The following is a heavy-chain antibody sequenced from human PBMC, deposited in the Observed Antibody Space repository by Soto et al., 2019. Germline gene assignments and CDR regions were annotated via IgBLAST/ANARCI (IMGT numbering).Heavy chain of an antibody. D-gene: IGHD1-26*01. J-gene: IGHJ4*02. CDR3: AKDRPLLGGNFDS. V-gene: IGHV3-30*18. Sequence: GGSLRLSCAASGFTSTFGVHWVRQAPGKGLEWVTFISYDGLTKYYADSVKGRFTISRENSKNTIYLQMSSLRPEDSAVYYCAKDRPLLGGNFDSWGQGTLVTVSS. CDR1: GFTSTFG. CDR2: ISYDGLTK.